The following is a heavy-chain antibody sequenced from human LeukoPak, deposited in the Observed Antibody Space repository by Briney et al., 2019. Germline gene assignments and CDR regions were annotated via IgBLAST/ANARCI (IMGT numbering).Heavy chain of an antibody. J-gene: IGHJ4*02. CDR3: AKDFPLTGTTLPPADY. V-gene: IGHV3-23*01. CDR1: GFTFSSYA. CDR2: ISGSGGST. D-gene: IGHD1-20*01. Sequence: GGSLRLSCAASGFTFSSYAMSWVRQAPGKGPEWVSAISGSGGSTYYADSVKGRFTISRDNSKNTLYLQMNSLRAEDTAVYYCAKDFPLTGTTLPPADYWGQGTLVTVSS.